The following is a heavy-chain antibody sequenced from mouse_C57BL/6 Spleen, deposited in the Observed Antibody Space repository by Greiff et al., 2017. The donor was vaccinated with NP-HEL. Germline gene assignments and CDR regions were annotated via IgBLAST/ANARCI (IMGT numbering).Heavy chain of an antibody. CDR2: ISSGSSTI. J-gene: IGHJ1*03. CDR1: GFTFSDYG. CDR3: AGHYYGSRDRYFDV. D-gene: IGHD1-1*01. Sequence: EVQLQESGGGLVKPGGSLKLSCAASGFTFSDYGMHWVRQAPEKGLEWVAYISSGSSTIYYADTVKGRFTISRDNAKNTLFLQMTSLRSEDTAMYYCAGHYYGSRDRYFDVWGTGTTVTVSS. V-gene: IGHV5-17*01.